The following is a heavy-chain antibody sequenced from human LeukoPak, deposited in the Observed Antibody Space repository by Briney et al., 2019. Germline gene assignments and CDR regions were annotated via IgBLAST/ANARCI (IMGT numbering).Heavy chain of an antibody. Sequence: GGSLRLSCAASGFTFSNAWMSWVRQSPGKGLEWVGRIKSKTDGGTTDYAAPVKGRFTISRDDSKNTLYLQMNSLETEDTAVYYCTTFGQCSSTSCYSGWGQGTLVTVSS. CDR2: IKSKTDGGTT. CDR3: TTFGQCSSTSCYSG. D-gene: IGHD2-2*01. J-gene: IGHJ4*02. CDR1: GFTFSNAW. V-gene: IGHV3-15*01.